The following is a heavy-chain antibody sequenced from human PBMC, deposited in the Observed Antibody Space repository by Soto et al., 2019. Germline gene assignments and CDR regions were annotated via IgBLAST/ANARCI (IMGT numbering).Heavy chain of an antibody. CDR2: IWYDGSNK. V-gene: IGHV3-33*01. J-gene: IGHJ6*02. D-gene: IGHD3-10*01. Sequence: GGSLRLSCAASGFTFSSYGMHWVRQAPGKGLEWVAVIWYDGSNKYYADSVKGRFTISRDNSKNTLYLQMNSLRAEDTAVYYCASDLQGSGSFAYYYGMDVWGQGTTVTVSS. CDR3: ASDLQGSGSFAYYYGMDV. CDR1: GFTFSSYG.